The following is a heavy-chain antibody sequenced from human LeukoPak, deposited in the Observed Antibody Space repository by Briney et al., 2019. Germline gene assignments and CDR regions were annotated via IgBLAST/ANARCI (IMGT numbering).Heavy chain of an antibody. J-gene: IGHJ4*02. CDR1: GFTFSSYA. V-gene: IGHV3-23*01. Sequence: PGGSLRLSCAASGFTFSSYAMSWVRQAPGKGLEWVSAISGSGGSTYYADSVKGRFPISRDNSKNTLYLQMNSLRAEDTAVYYCAKESFDCSGGSCYGRFDYWGQGTLVTVSS. D-gene: IGHD2-15*01. CDR3: AKESFDCSGGSCYGRFDY. CDR2: ISGSGGST.